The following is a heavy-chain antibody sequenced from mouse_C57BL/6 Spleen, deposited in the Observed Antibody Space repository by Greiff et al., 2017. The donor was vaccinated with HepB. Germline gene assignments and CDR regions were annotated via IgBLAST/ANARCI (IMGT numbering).Heavy chain of an antibody. CDR1: GYTFTDYY. J-gene: IGHJ2*01. Sequence: EVQLQQSGPELVKPGASVKISCKASGYTFTDYYMNWVKQSHGKSLEWIGDINPNNGGTSYNQKFKGKATLTVDKSSSPAYMELRSLTSEDSAVYYCASGGWSHFDYWGQGTTLTVSS. CDR3: ASGGWSHFDY. D-gene: IGHD1-1*02. CDR2: INPNNGGT. V-gene: IGHV1-26*01.